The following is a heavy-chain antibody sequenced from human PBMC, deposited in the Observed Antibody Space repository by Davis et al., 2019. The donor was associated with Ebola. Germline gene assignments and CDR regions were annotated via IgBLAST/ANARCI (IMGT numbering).Heavy chain of an antibody. CDR1: AGSISSGGYS. Sequence: SETLSLTCAVSAGSISSGGYSWSWIRQPPGKGLDWIGYIYHSGSTYYNPSLKSRVTISVDRSKNQFYLKLSSVTAADTAVYYCAREDYDILTGPPALYYYYGMDVWGQGTTVTVSS. V-gene: IGHV4-30-2*01. CDR2: IYHSGST. CDR3: AREDYDILTGPPALYYYYGMDV. D-gene: IGHD3-9*01. J-gene: IGHJ6*02.